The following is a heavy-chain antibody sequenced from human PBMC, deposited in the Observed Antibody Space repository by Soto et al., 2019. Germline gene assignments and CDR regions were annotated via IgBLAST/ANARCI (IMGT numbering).Heavy chain of an antibody. CDR2: IKQDGSEK. Sequence: GGSLRLSCAASGFTFSSYWMSWVRQAPGKGLEWVANIKQDGSEKYYVDSVKGRFTISRDNAKNSLYLQMNSLRAEDTAVYYCASNLEIAAAGTRTLSWRKNYYYYGMDVWGQGATVTVSS. V-gene: IGHV3-7*05. CDR3: ASNLEIAAAGTRTLSWRKNYYYYGMDV. J-gene: IGHJ6*02. CDR1: GFTFSSYW. D-gene: IGHD6-13*01.